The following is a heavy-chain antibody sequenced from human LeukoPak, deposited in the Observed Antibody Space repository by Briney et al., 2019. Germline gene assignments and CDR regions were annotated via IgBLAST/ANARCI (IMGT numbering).Heavy chain of an antibody. D-gene: IGHD2-2*01. Sequence: PSETLSLTCTVSGGSISSSSYYWGWIRQPPGKGLEWIGSIYYSGSTYYNPSLKSRVTISVDTSKNQFSLKLSSVTAADTAVYYCARVRYKKAVVPAATWFDPWGQGTLVTVSS. V-gene: IGHV4-39*07. CDR1: GGSISSSSYY. CDR3: ARVRYKKAVVPAATWFDP. J-gene: IGHJ5*02. CDR2: IYYSGST.